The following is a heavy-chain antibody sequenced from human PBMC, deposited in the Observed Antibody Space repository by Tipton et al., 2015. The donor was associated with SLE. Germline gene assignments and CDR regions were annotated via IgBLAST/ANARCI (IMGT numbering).Heavy chain of an antibody. CDR2: IHYSGTT. V-gene: IGHV4-39*02. Sequence: TLSLTCTVSGGSVSRNYYYWAWIRQSPGKGLEWIGSIHYSGTTYYNPSLNSRFTISVDTSKNQFSLKVTSVTATDTAVYYCARDWVVGATLDRFDPWGQGILATVSS. CDR3: ARDWVVGATLDRFDP. D-gene: IGHD1-26*01. CDR1: GGSVSRNYYY. J-gene: IGHJ5*02.